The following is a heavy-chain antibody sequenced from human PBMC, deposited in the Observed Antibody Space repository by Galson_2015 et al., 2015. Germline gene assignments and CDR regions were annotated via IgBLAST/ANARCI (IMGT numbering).Heavy chain of an antibody. D-gene: IGHD2-15*01. J-gene: IGHJ4*02. CDR1: EYTFTSND. Sequence: SAKDSCKASEYTFTSNDINWLRQATGQGLEWVGWMNPNSGNSGSAQKFQGRVTMTRDTAISTAYMEPSSLRSEDTAIYYCARITCNGGGCWYFDSWGQGTLVTVSS. CDR3: ARITCNGGGCWYFDS. V-gene: IGHV1-8*01. CDR2: MNPNSGNS.